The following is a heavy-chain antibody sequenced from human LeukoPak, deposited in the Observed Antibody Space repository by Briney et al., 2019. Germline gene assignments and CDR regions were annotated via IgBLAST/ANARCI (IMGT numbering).Heavy chain of an antibody. Sequence: SETLSLTCTVSGGSISNYWSWIRQPPGKGLEWIGYIYYSGSTNYNPSLKSRVTISVGTSKNQFSLKLSSVTAADTAVYYCARGTYYDFWSGYYPHFDYWGQGTLVTVSS. CDR3: ARGTYYDFWSGYYPHFDY. J-gene: IGHJ4*02. CDR2: IYYSGST. D-gene: IGHD3-3*01. V-gene: IGHV4-59*01. CDR1: GGSISNY.